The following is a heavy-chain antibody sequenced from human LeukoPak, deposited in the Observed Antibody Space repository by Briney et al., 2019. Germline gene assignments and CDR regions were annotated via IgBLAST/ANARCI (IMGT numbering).Heavy chain of an antibody. V-gene: IGHV4-30-4*08. CDR1: GGSISSGDYY. Sequence: TLSLTCTVSGGSISSGDYYWSWIRQPPGKGLEWIGYIYYSGSTYYNPSLKSRITISVDTSKNQFSLKLSSVTAADTAVYYCDRGSYTSSWYYFDYWGQGTLVTVSS. D-gene: IGHD6-13*01. CDR3: DRGSYTSSWYYFDY. CDR2: IYYSGST. J-gene: IGHJ4*02.